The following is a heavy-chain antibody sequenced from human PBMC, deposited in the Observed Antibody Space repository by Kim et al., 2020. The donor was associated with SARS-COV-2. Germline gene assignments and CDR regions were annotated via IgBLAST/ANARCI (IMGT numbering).Heavy chain of an antibody. V-gene: IGHV4-39*01. CDR1: GGSISSSSYY. D-gene: IGHD2-2*02. CDR3: ARQGHYQLLYDGFDY. CDR2: IYYSGST. J-gene: IGHJ4*02. Sequence: SETLSLTCTVSGGSISSSSYYWGWIRQPPGKGLEWIRSIYYSGSTYYNPSLKSRVTISVDTSKNQFSLKLSSVTATDTAVYYCARQGHYQLLYDGFDYWGQGTLVTVSS.